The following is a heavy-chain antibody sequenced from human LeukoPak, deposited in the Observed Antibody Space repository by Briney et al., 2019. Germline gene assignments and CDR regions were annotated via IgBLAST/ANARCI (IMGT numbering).Heavy chain of an antibody. J-gene: IGHJ4*02. CDR1: GYTSTSYY. D-gene: IGHD5-12*01. V-gene: IGHV1-46*01. CDR3: ARGSITEPDS. CDR2: INPSGGST. Sequence: GAAGKVSCKSAGYTSTSYYMHWVRQAPGQGLEWMGIINPSGGSTSYAQKVQVRVTMTRYTATSTVYMELSSLRSEDTAVYYCARGSITEPDSWGQGTLVTVSS.